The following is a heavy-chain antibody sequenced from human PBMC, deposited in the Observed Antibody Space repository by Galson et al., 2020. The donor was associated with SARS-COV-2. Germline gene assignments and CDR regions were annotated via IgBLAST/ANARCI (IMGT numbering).Heavy chain of an antibody. CDR1: GFPFSNSA. J-gene: IGHJ4*02. D-gene: IGHD3-3*01. CDR2: IIASGDQT. Sequence: GGSLRLSCAASGFPFSNSAMSWVRQAPGKRLEWVSGIIASGDQTWYADSLMGRFTISRDNSKNMLYLEMNTLRAEDTAVYYCAKERGFGPTDVDYWGQGTLVTVSS. V-gene: IGHV3-23*01. CDR3: AKERGFGPTDVDY.